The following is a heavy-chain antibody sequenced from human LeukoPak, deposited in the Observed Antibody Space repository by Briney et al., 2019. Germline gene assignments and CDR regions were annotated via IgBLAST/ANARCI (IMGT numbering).Heavy chain of an antibody. V-gene: IGHV4-39*01. CDR2: IYYSGST. CDR3: ARQSYDILTGHDAFDI. Sequence: SETLSLTCTVSGGSISSSSYYWGWIRQPPGKGLEWIGSIYYSGSTYYNPSLKSRVTISVDTSKNQFSLKLSSVTAADTAVYYCARQSYDILTGHDAFDIWGQGTMVNVSS. CDR1: GGSISSSSYY. J-gene: IGHJ3*02. D-gene: IGHD3-9*01.